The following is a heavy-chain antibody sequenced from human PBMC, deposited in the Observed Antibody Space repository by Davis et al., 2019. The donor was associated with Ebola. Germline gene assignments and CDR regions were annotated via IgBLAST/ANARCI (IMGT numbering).Heavy chain of an antibody. CDR1: GGSISSYY. Sequence: SETLSLTCTVSGGSISSYYWSWIRQPPGKGLEWIGYIYYSGSTNYNPSLKSRVTISVDTSKNQFSLKLSSVTAADTAVYYCARDGQELLMRGYGMDVWGQGTTVTVSS. CDR2: IYYSGST. V-gene: IGHV4-59*01. CDR3: ARDGQELLMRGYGMDV. D-gene: IGHD3-10*01. J-gene: IGHJ6*02.